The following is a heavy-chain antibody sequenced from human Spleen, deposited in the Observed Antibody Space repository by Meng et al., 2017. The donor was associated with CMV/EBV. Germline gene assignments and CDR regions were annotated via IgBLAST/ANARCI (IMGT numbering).Heavy chain of an antibody. CDR1: GFMFSGSA. J-gene: IGHJ6*02. Sequence: GESLKISCAASGFMFSGSAMHWVRQASGKGLEWVGRIRSKPHSYATAYAASVKGRFTISRDDSKNTAYLQMNSLKTEDTAVYYCTRKITGTTLYYGMDVWGQGTTVTVSS. V-gene: IGHV3-73*01. CDR2: IRSKPHSYAT. D-gene: IGHD1-7*01. CDR3: TRKITGTTLYYGMDV.